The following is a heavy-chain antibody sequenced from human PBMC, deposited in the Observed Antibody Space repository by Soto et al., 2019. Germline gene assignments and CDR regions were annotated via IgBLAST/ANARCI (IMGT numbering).Heavy chain of an antibody. CDR2: IWYDGSNK. V-gene: IGHV3-33*01. D-gene: IGHD3-10*01. J-gene: IGHJ4*02. Sequence: GGSLRLSCAASGFTFSSYGMHWVRQAPGKGLEWVAVIWYDGSNKYYADSVKGRFTISRDNSKNTLYLQMNSLRAEDTAVYYCARDLWFGSVSSYLNYWGQGTLVTVSS. CDR3: ARDLWFGSVSSYLNY. CDR1: GFTFSSYG.